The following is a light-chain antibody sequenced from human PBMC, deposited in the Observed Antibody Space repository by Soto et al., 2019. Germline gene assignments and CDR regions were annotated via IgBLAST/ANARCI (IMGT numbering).Light chain of an antibody. V-gene: IGLV1-44*01. J-gene: IGLJ2*01. CDR3: AAWDVSLVV. CDR2: SDN. Sequence: QSVLTQPPSASGTPGQRVTISCSGSSSNIGTNTVIWYQQLPGAAPKLLIYSDNQRPSGVPDRFSGPKSGTSASLAISGLQSEDEADYYCAAWDVSLVVFGGGTQLTVL. CDR1: SSNIGTNT.